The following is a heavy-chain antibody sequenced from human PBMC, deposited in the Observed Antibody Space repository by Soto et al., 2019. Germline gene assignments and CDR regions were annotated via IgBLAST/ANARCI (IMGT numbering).Heavy chain of an antibody. Sequence: QLQLQESGSGLVKPSQTLSLTCAVSGGSISSGGYSWSWIRQPPGKGLEWIGYIYHSGSTYYNPYLRSRVTISVDRAKNQFALKLRSVTAADTAVYYCAAGGGLPRYYWGQGTLVTVSS. CDR3: AAGGGLPRYY. D-gene: IGHD5-12*01. CDR1: GGSISSGGYS. V-gene: IGHV4-30-2*01. J-gene: IGHJ4*02. CDR2: IYHSGST.